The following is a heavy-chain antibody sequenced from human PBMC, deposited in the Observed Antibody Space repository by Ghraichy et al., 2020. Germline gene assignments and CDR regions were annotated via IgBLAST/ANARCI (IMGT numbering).Heavy chain of an antibody. CDR2: IIPIFGTA. V-gene: IGHV1-69*05. CDR3: ARGERVLRYFDWLLPYYSGIDV. CDR1: GGTFSSYA. J-gene: IGHJ6*02. D-gene: IGHD3-9*01. Sequence: SVKVFCKASGGTFSSYAISWVRQAPGQGLEWMGGIIPIFGTANYAQKFQGRVTITTDESTSTAYMELSSLRSEDTAVYYCARGERVLRYFDWLLPYYSGIDVWSQRTTVTV.